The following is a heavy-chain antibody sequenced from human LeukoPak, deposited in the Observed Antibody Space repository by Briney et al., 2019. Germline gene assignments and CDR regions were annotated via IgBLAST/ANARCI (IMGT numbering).Heavy chain of an antibody. D-gene: IGHD4-23*01. Sequence: SETLSLTCTVSGGSISGYYWSWIRQPPGKGLEWIGFIYYSGNTNYNPSLKSRVTLSVDTSKNQFSLKLTSVTAADTAVYYRARRGGNHNHFDYWGQGTLVTVSS. CDR3: ARRGGNHNHFDY. V-gene: IGHV4-59*08. CDR2: IYYSGNT. J-gene: IGHJ4*02. CDR1: GGSISGYY.